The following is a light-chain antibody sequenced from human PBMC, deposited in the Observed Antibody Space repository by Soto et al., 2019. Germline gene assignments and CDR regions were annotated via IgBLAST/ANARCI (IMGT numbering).Light chain of an antibody. CDR2: RTS. CDR3: QQYDSSQRT. CDR1: QSVSSSY. J-gene: IGKJ1*01. V-gene: IGKV3-20*01. Sequence: EIVLTQSPGTLSLSPGERATLSCRASQSVSSSYLAWYQQKPGQAPRLLIYRTSNRATGIPDRFSGSGSGTDFTLTISRLEPEDFAVYWCQQYDSSQRTFGQGTKVDI.